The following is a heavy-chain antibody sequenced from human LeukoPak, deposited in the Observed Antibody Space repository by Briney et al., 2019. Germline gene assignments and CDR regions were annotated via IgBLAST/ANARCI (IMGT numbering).Heavy chain of an antibody. V-gene: IGHV3-21*01. CDR3: ASLSGDILTGYDAFDI. D-gene: IGHD3-9*01. J-gene: IGHJ3*02. CDR1: GFTFSSYS. Sequence: GGSLRLSCAASGFTFSSYSMNWVRQAPGKGLEWVSSISSSSSYIYYADSVKGRFTISRDNAKNSLYLQMNSLRAEDTAVYYCASLSGDILTGYDAFDIWGQGTMVTVSS. CDR2: ISSSSSYI.